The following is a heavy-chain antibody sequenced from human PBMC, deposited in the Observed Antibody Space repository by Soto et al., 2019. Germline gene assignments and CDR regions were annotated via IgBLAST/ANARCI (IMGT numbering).Heavy chain of an antibody. J-gene: IGHJ4*02. CDR2: IWYDGSNK. Sequence: GGSLRLSCRTSGFRFSSYGMHWVRQAPGKGLEWVAVIWYDGSNKYYADSVKGRFTISRDNSKNTLYLQMNSLRAEDTAVYYCARRAYYGDYYFDYWGQGTLVTVSS. CDR1: GFRFSSYG. V-gene: IGHV3-33*01. CDR3: ARRAYYGDYYFDY. D-gene: IGHD4-17*01.